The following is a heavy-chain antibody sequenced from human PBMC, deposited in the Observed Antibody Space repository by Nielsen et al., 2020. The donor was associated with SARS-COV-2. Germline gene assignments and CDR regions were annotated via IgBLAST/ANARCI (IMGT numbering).Heavy chain of an antibody. D-gene: IGHD3-10*01. CDR2: VSSSGGST. J-gene: IGHJ3*01. V-gene: IGHV3-23*01. CDR3: ARDGVVRGDALDL. Sequence: GESLKISCAASGFTFNIYAMAWVRRAPGRGLQWVTGVSSSGGSTYYTDSVKGRFTISRDNSKNTLYLEMHSLRVGDTAVYYCARDGVVRGDALDLWGQGTMATVSS. CDR1: GFTFNIYA.